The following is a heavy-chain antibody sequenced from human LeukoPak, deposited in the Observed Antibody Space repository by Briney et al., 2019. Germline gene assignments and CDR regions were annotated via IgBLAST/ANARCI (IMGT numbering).Heavy chain of an antibody. CDR1: GFTFSSYE. J-gene: IGHJ4*02. D-gene: IGHD1-14*01. Sequence: GGSLRLSCAASGFTFSSYEMNWVRQAPGKGLEWVSYISRSGDTTYYADSVKGRFTISRDNAKSSLYLQMHSLRVEDTAVYYYRVDHWGQGTLVTVPS. CDR3: RVDH. CDR2: ISRSGDTT. V-gene: IGHV3-48*03.